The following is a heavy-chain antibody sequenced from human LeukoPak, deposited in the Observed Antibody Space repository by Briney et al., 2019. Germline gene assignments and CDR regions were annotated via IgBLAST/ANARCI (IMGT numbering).Heavy chain of an antibody. CDR3: AKLGLLNWSDP. V-gene: IGHV4-30-4*08. Sequence: SETLSLTCTVSGGSISSGDYYWSWIRQPPGKGLEWIGYIYYSGSTYYNPSLKSRVTISVDTSKNQFSLKLSSVTAADTAAYYCAKLGLLNWSDPWGQGTLVTVSS. CDR1: GGSISSGDYY. CDR2: IYYSGST. D-gene: IGHD6-13*01. J-gene: IGHJ5*02.